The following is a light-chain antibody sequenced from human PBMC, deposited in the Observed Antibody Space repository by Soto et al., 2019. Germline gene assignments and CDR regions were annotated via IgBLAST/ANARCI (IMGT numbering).Light chain of an antibody. CDR2: DAS. Sequence: DIQMTQSPSTLSASVGDRVTITCRASQSISNWLAWYQQTPGKAPKLLIYDASTLVNGVPSRFSGSGSGTEFTLTINSLQPDDFATYYCQHSVTFGQGTKVDIK. CDR1: QSISNW. CDR3: QHSVT. V-gene: IGKV1-5*01. J-gene: IGKJ1*01.